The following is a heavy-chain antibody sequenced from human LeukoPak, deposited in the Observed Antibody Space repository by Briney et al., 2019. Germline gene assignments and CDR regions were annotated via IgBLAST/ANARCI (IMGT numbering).Heavy chain of an antibody. CDR2: ISAYNGNT. CDR3: ARDQPIAYFGCSGGSCYGGGIDY. Sequence: ASVKVSCKASGYTFTSYGISWVRQAPGQGLEWMGWISAYNGNTNYAQKLQGRVTMTTDTSTSTAYMELRSPRSDDTAVYYCARDQPIAYFGCSGGSCYGGGIDYWGQGTLVTVSS. D-gene: IGHD2-15*01. V-gene: IGHV1-18*01. J-gene: IGHJ4*02. CDR1: GYTFTSYG.